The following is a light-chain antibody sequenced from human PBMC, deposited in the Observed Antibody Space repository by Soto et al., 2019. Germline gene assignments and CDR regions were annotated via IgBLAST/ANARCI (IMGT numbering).Light chain of an antibody. Sequence: QSALTQPASVAGSLGQSIIISCTGTRSDIGAYNYVSWFQQHPGKAPKLMIYEVTNRPSGVSNRFSGSKSGNTASLTISGLQAEDEADYYCTSYTSSNTVLFGGGTKLTVL. CDR1: RSDIGAYNY. J-gene: IGLJ2*01. CDR3: TSYTSSNTVL. CDR2: EVT. V-gene: IGLV2-14*01.